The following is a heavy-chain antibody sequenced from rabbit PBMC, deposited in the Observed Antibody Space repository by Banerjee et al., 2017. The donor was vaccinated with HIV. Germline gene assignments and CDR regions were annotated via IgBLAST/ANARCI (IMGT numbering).Heavy chain of an antibody. CDR2: IYTGGSGSS. D-gene: IGHD2-1*01. CDR3: AREHSYADYGDFSL. Sequence: QQQLEESGGGLVKPEGSLTLTCKASGNDFGAYAISWVRQAPGKGLEWIGCIYTGGSGSSYYASWAKGRFTISKTSSTTVTLQMTSLTAADTATYFCAREHSYADYGDFSLWGQGTLVTVS. J-gene: IGHJ4*01. V-gene: IGHV1S45*01. CDR1: GNDFGAYA.